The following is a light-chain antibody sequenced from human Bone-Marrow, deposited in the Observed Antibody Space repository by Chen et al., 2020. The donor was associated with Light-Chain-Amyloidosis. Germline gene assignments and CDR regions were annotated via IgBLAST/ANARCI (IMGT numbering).Light chain of an antibody. CDR2: EVS. CDR1: SSDVDGYDY. Sequence: QSALSQPASVSGAPGPSITIPLTGASSDVDGYDYVSWYQQHPGKAPKLIIYEVSHRPSGVSDRFSGSKSGNTASLTISGLQTEDEADYYCNSYTSSSTVFGGGTKLTVL. J-gene: IGLJ3*02. V-gene: IGLV2-14*03. CDR3: NSYTSSSTV.